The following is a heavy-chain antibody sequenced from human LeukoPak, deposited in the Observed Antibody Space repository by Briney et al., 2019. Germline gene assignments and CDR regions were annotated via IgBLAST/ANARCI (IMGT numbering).Heavy chain of an antibody. CDR3: ARSPSPNYYDSSGYYSHYYYYYMDV. CDR2: ISACNGNT. Sequence: ASVKVSCKASGYTFTSYGISWVRQAPGQGLEWMGWISACNGNTNYAQKLQGRVTMTTDTSTSTAYMELRSLRSDDTAVYYCARSPSPNYYDSSGYYSHYYYYYMDVWGKGTTVTVSS. V-gene: IGHV1-18*01. J-gene: IGHJ6*03. CDR1: GYTFTSYG. D-gene: IGHD3-22*01.